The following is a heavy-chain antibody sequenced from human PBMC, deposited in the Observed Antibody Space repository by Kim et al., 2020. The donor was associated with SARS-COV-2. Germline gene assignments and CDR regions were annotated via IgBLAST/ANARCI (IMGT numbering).Heavy chain of an antibody. V-gene: IGHV5-51*01. J-gene: IGHJ2*01. Sequence: GESLKISCQVSGYIFTDYWIGWVRQMPGKGLEWMGVIYPDDSDTRYSPSFQGQVTMSVDNYVATAYLQWRSLKASETAMYYCARPTQGCYFDLWGRGTLVTVSS. CDR1: GYIFTDYW. CDR3: ARPTQGCYFDL. CDR2: IYPDDSDT.